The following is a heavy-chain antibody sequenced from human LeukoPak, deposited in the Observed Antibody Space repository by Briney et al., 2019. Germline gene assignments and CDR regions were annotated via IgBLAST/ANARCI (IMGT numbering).Heavy chain of an antibody. V-gene: IGHV3-23*01. Sequence: GGSLRLSCAASGFTFNSYAMYWVRQAPGKGLEWVSGIFGSGGSAHYADSVKGRFTISRDNSKNTVYLQLDSLRVEDTAVYYCGKTTTGYSSGRYPGWPVDYWGQGTLVTVSS. D-gene: IGHD6-19*01. CDR3: GKTTTGYSSGRYPGWPVDY. CDR2: IFGSGGSA. J-gene: IGHJ4*02. CDR1: GFTFNSYA.